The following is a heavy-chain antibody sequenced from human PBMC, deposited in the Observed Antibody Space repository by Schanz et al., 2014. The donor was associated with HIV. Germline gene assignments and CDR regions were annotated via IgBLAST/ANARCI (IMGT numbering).Heavy chain of an antibody. CDR3: ARGRYYGSEFDY. Sequence: QVQLVQSGAEVKRPGASVKVSCKASDYLFSRYGISWVRQATGQGPEWMGWMNPKSGNTGYAQKFQGRVTMTRNTSISTAYMELSSLRSEDTAFYYCARGRYYGSEFDYWGQGTLVTVSS. V-gene: IGHV1-8*01. CDR1: DYLFSRYG. J-gene: IGHJ4*02. CDR2: MNPKSGNT. D-gene: IGHD3-10*01.